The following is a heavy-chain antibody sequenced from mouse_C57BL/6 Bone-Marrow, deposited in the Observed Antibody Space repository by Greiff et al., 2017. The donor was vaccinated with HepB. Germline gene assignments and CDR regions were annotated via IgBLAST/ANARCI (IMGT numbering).Heavy chain of an antibody. Sequence: QVQLQQPGAELVMPGASVKLSCKAFGYTFTSSWLHWVKQRPGQGLEWIGEIDPSDSYTNYNQKFKGKSTLTVDKSSSTAYMQFSSLTSEDSAVYYFARESTMVTTRGAWIAYWGQGTLVTVSA. D-gene: IGHD2-2*01. V-gene: IGHV1-69*01. CDR1: GYTFTSSW. J-gene: IGHJ3*01. CDR2: IDPSDSYT. CDR3: ARESTMVTTRGAWIAY.